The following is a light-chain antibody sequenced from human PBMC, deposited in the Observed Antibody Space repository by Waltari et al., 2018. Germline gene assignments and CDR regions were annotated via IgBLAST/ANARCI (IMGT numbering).Light chain of an antibody. CDR1: CGSFASCF. V-gene: IGLV6-57*03. CDR2: EDK. CDR3: QCYDSEDTKV. Sequence: FILTQLHPVSASPGKTITLSCTRNCGSFASCFVHSSQRRPDSVPRTVIDEDKQRPSGVPDRFSGSIDRSSNSASLTMSGLKTEDEGDYYCQCYDSEDTKVFGGGTKLTVL. J-gene: IGLJ3*02.